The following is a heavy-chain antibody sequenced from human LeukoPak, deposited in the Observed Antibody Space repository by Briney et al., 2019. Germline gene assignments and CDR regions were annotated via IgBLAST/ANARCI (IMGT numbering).Heavy chain of an antibody. J-gene: IGHJ4*02. CDR3: ARDLYCTNGVCFPTDY. CDR1: GFTFDDYG. V-gene: IGHV3-20*04. CDR2: INWNGGST. Sequence: GGSLRLSCAASGFTFDDYGVSWVRQAPGKGLEWVSGINWNGGSTGYADSVKGRFTISRDNAKNSLYLQMNSLRAEDTALYYCARDLYCTNGVCFPTDYWGQGTLVTVSS. D-gene: IGHD2-8*01.